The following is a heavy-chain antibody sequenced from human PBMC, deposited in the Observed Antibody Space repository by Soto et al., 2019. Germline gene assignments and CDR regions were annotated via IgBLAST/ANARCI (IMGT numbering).Heavy chain of an antibody. D-gene: IGHD5-18*01. CDR1: GYTFTRYD. CDR2: MNPNSGNT. V-gene: IGHV1-8*01. Sequence: ASVKVSCKASGYTFTRYDINWVRQATGQGLEWMGWMNPNSGNTGYAQKFQGRVTMTRNTSISTAYMELSSLRSEDTAVYYCARGRGYSYGRVFEPWGQGTLVTVSS. CDR3: ARGRGYSYGRVFEP. J-gene: IGHJ4*02.